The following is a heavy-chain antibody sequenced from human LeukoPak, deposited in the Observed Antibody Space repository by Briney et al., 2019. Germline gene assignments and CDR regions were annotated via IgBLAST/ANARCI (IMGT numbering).Heavy chain of an antibody. CDR3: ARDPQYSSGWNDAFDI. Sequence: GGSLRLSCAASGFIFDDYGMSWVRQAPGKGLEWVSGINWNGGSTGYADSVKGRFTISRDNARNSLYLQMNSLRAEDTALYYCARDPQYSSGWNDAFDIWGQGTMVTVSS. J-gene: IGHJ3*02. CDR2: INWNGGST. V-gene: IGHV3-20*04. D-gene: IGHD6-19*01. CDR1: GFIFDDYG.